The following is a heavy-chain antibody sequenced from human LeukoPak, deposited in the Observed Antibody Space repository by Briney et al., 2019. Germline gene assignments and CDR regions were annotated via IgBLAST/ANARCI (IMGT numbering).Heavy chain of an antibody. V-gene: IGHV4-34*01. D-gene: IGHD6-19*01. CDR2: INHSGST. J-gene: IGHJ4*02. CDR3: ARGFSVAGTFDY. Sequence: PSETLSLTCAVYGGSFSGYYWSWIRQPPGKGLEWIGEINHSGSTNYNPSLKSRVTISVDTSKNQFSLKLSSVTAADTAVYYCARGFSVAGTFDYWGQGTLVTVSS. CDR1: GGSFSGYY.